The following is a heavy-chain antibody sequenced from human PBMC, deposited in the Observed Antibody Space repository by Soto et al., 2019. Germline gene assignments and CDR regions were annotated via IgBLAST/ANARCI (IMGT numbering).Heavy chain of an antibody. V-gene: IGHV5-10-1*01. CDR1: GYSFTSYW. CDR2: IDPSDSYT. Sequence: GESLKISCKGSGYSFTSYWIGWVRQMPGKGLEWMGRIDPSDSYTNYSPSFQGHVTISADKSISTAYLQWSSLKASDTAMYYCARHRYYYDSSGRGPWFDPWGQGTLVTVSS. J-gene: IGHJ5*02. CDR3: ARHRYYYDSSGRGPWFDP. D-gene: IGHD3-22*01.